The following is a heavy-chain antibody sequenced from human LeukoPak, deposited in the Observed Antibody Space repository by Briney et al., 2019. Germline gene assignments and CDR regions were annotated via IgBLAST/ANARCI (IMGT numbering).Heavy chain of an antibody. Sequence: PSETLSLTCAVYGGSFSGYYWSWIRQPPGKGQEWIGYIYYSGTTNYSPSLKSRVTISVDTSKNQFSLKLSSVTAADTAVYYCARVMGSGWTGFDYWGQGTLVTVSS. J-gene: IGHJ4*02. CDR1: GGSFSGYY. D-gene: IGHD6-19*01. V-gene: IGHV4-59*01. CDR2: IYYSGTT. CDR3: ARVMGSGWTGFDY.